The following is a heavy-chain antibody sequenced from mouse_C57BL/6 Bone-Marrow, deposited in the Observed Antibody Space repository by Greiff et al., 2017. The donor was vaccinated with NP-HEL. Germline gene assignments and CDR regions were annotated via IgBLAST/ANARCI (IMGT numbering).Heavy chain of an antibody. V-gene: IGHV1-9*01. J-gene: IGHJ3*01. CDR1: GYTFTGYW. D-gene: IGHD2-4*01. CDR3: ARVGDYAWFAY. CDR2: ILPGSGST. Sequence: QVQLQQSGAELMKPGASVKLSCKATGYTFTGYWIEWVKQRPGHGLEWIGEILPGSGSTNYTEKFKGKATFTADTFSNTSYMQLSSLTTEDSAIYYCARVGDYAWFAYWGQGTLVTVSA.